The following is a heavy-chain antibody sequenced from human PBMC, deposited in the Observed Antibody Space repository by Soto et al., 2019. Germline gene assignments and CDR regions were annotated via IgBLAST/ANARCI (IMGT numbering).Heavy chain of an antibody. CDR1: GYTFTGYY. CDR2: INPNSGGT. J-gene: IGHJ5*02. D-gene: IGHD2-2*01. Sequence: ASVKVSCKASGYTFTGYYMHWVRQAPGQGLEWMGWINPNSGGTNYAQKFQGRVTMTRDTSISTAYMELSRLRSDDTAVYYCARDLGCSSTSCYNWFDPWGQGTLVTVSS. V-gene: IGHV1-2*02. CDR3: ARDLGCSSTSCYNWFDP.